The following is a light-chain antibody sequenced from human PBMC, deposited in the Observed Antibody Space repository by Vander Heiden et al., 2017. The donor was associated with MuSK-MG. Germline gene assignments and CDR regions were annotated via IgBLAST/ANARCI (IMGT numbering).Light chain of an antibody. CDR2: GNS. CDR1: SSNMGAGYD. J-gene: IGLJ2*01. CDR3: QSYDSSLTI. Sequence: QSVLTQPPSVSGAPGQGVTISGTGRSSNMGAGYDVHRHQQLPGTAHKVLIYGNSNRPAGVPDRFAGSKSGTSASLAITGLQAEDEADYYCQSYDSSLTIFGGGTKLTVL. V-gene: IGLV1-40*01.